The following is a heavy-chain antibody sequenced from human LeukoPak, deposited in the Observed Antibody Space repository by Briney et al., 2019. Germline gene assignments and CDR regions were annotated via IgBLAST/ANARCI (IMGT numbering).Heavy chain of an antibody. J-gene: IGHJ4*02. CDR2: IYYSGST. CDR3: ARVGVLAAAAPD. V-gene: IGHV4-39*07. CDR1: GGSISSSSYY. Sequence: SETLSLTCTVSGGSISSSSYYWGWIRQPPGKGLEWIGSIYYSGSTYYNPSLKSRVTISVDTSKNQFSLKLSSVTAADTAVYYCARVGVLAAAAPDWGQGTLVTVSS. D-gene: IGHD6-13*01.